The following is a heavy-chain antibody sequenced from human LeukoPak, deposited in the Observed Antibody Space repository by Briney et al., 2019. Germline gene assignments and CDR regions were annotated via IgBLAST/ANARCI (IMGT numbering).Heavy chain of an antibody. Sequence: SETLSLTCAVYGGSFSGYYWSWIRQPPGKGLEWIGEINHSGSTNYNPSLKSRVALSIDTSKNQFSLKLISVTAADTAVYYCARLYCGGDYWEYWDFDLWGRGTLVTVSS. CDR1: GGSFSGYY. CDR2: INHSGST. J-gene: IGHJ2*01. D-gene: IGHD2-21*02. V-gene: IGHV4-34*01. CDR3: ARLYCGGDYWEYWDFDL.